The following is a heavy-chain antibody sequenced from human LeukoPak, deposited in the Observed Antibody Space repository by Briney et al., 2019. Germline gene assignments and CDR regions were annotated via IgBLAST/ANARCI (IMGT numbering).Heavy chain of an antibody. Sequence: SVKVSCKASGGSFSSYAISWVRQAPGQGLEWMGRIIPIFGIANYAQKFQGRVTITADKSTSTAYMELSSLRSEDTAVYYCARLGCSSTSCYTDYYYYGMDVWGQGTTVTVSS. J-gene: IGHJ6*02. D-gene: IGHD2-2*02. CDR2: IIPIFGIA. V-gene: IGHV1-69*04. CDR3: ARLGCSSTSCYTDYYYYGMDV. CDR1: GGSFSSYA.